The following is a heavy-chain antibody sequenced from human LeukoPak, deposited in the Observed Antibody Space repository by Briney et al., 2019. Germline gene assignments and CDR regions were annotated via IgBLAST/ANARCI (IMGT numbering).Heavy chain of an antibody. CDR2: IYYSGST. CDR1: GGSISSSGYY. CDR3: ASSPVTTVTTSGLECWFDP. V-gene: IGHV4-39*07. J-gene: IGHJ5*02. Sequence: SETLSLTCTVSGGSISSSGYYWGWIRQPPGKGLEWIGTIYYSGSTNYNPSLKSRVTISVDTSKNQFSLKLSSVTAADTAVYYCASSPVTTVTTSGLECWFDPWGQGTLVTVSS. D-gene: IGHD4-17*01.